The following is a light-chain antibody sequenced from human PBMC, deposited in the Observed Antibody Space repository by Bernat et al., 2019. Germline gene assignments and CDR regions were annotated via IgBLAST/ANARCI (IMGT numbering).Light chain of an antibody. J-gene: IGLJ2*01. V-gene: IGLV2-8*01. Sequence: QSALTQPPSASGSPGQSVTISCTGTSSDVGGYNYVSWYQQHPGKAPKLIISEVTKRPSGVPDRFSGSKSGNTASLTVSGLQVEDEADYYCGSYVGDKNCVVAFGGGTKLTDL. CDR3: GSYVGDKNCVVA. CDR2: EVT. CDR1: SSDVGGYNY.